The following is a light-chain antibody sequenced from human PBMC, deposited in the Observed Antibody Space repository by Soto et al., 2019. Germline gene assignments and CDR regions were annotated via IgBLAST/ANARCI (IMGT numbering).Light chain of an antibody. CDR2: DAA. Sequence: DMQMTQSPYSLSAAVGDRVTIACRASQNINTYLNWYQQKPEKAPKLLMFDAASLQSGVPSRFSGSGSRTDFTLTITSLQPEDFATYYCQQTSSAPFTFGPGTKVDIK. J-gene: IGKJ3*01. V-gene: IGKV1-39*01. CDR3: QQTSSAPFT. CDR1: QNINTY.